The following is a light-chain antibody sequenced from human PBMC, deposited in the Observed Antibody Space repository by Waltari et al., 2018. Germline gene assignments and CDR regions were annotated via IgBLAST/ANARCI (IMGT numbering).Light chain of an antibody. CDR1: QPINSW. CDR3: QQYDTYPWT. V-gene: IGKV1-5*03. CDR2: KAS. J-gene: IGKJ1*01. Sequence: DIQMTQSPSTLSVSVGDGVTIPCRAGQPINSWLAWFQQKPGKAPNLLIYKASTLKTGVPSRFSGSESETEFTLTISSLQPDDFATYYCQQYDTYPWTFGQGTKVEIK.